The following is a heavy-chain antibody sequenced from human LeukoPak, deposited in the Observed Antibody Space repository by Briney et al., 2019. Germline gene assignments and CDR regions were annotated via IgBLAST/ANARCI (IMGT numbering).Heavy chain of an antibody. CDR2: IYYSGST. V-gene: IGHV4-59*01. D-gene: IGHD1-26*01. CDR1: GGSISSYY. Sequence: SETLSLTCTVSGGSISSYYWSWIRQPPGKGLEWCGYIYYSGSTNYNPSLKSRVTISVDTSKNQFSLKLSSVTAADTAVYYCARERYQSGTYHHRVFDYWGQGTLVTVSS. CDR3: ARERYQSGTYHHRVFDY. J-gene: IGHJ4*02.